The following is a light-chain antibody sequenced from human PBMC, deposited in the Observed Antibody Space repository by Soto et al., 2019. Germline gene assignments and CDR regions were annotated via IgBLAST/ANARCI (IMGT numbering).Light chain of an antibody. V-gene: IGLV2-23*01. CDR3: CSYANSNNWL. CDR1: SNVIGIDKL. Sequence: QSALTQPASVSGSPGQSITISCTGTSNVIGIDKLVSWYQQHPGRAPKLMIYEGFKRPSGVSNRFSGSKSGNSASLTISGLRAEDEAYYYCCSYANSNNWLFGGGTHLTV. CDR2: EGF. J-gene: IGLJ2*01.